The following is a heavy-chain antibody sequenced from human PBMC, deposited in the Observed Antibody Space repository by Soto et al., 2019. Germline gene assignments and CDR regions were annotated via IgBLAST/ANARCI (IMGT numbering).Heavy chain of an antibody. CDR3: ARGVYGSGNYYTGPAAFDI. CDR2: TIPVFNTA. V-gene: IGHV1-69*06. D-gene: IGHD3-10*01. J-gene: IGHJ3*02. Sequence: QVQLEQSGAEVKKPGSSVKISCKASGGTLSDHGVSWLRQAPGQGLEWVGGTIPVFNTAKYEAKFQGRVTIAADNSTNIAYMELGSLISDDTAFYYCARGVYGSGNYYTGPAAFDIWGQGTLVIVSS. CDR1: GGTLSDHG.